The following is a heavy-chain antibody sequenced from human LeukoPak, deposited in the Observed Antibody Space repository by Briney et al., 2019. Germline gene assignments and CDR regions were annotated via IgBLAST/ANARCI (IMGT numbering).Heavy chain of an antibody. CDR1: GFTFSSYW. CDR2: IKQDGSEK. CDR3: ASPPSRRGSSFGYFDL. Sequence: GGSLRLSCAASGFTFSSYWMSWVRQAPGKGLEWVANIKQDGSEKYYVDSVKGRFTISRDNAKNSLYLQMNNLRAEDTAVYYCASPPSRRGSSFGYFDLWGRGTLVTVSS. V-gene: IGHV3-7*01. D-gene: IGHD3-10*01. J-gene: IGHJ2*01.